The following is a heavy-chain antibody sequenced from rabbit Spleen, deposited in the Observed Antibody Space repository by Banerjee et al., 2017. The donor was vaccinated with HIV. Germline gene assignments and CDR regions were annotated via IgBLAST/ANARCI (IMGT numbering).Heavy chain of an antibody. CDR1: GFSFSNAYF. Sequence: QSLEESGGDLVKPGASLTLTCTASGFSFSNAYFPCWVRQAPGKGLEWIACIYAGISGGTYYASWAKGRFTVSKTSSTTVTLQMTSLTAADTATYFCARDTGSSFSTYGMDLWGPGTLVTVS. CDR2: IYAGISGGT. J-gene: IGHJ6*01. V-gene: IGHV1S40*01. CDR3: ARDTGSSFSTYGMDL. D-gene: IGHD8-1*01.